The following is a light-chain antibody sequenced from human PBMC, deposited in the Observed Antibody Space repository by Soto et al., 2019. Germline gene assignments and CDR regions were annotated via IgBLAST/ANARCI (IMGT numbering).Light chain of an antibody. CDR3: QQYGSSPPIT. CDR1: QSVSSSY. Sequence: EIVLTQSPGTLSLSPGERATLSCRASQSVSSSYLAWYQQKTGQAPRLLIYGASSRATGLPDRFSGSGSGTDFTLTISRLEPQDFAVYYCQQYGSSPPITFGQGTRLEIK. J-gene: IGKJ5*01. V-gene: IGKV3-20*01. CDR2: GAS.